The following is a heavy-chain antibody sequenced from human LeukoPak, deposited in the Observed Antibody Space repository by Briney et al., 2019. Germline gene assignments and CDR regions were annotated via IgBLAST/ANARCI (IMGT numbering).Heavy chain of an antibody. J-gene: IGHJ6*02. V-gene: IGHV1-8*01. CDR1: GYTFTSYD. CDR3: ALYYDYVWGSYRTNYYYGMDV. D-gene: IGHD3-16*02. CDR2: MNPNSGNT. Sequence: GPVKVSCKASGYTFTSYDINWVRQATGQGLEWMGWMNPNSGNTGYAQKFQGRVTMTRNTSISTAYMELSSLRSEDTAVYYCALYYDYVWGSYRTNYYYGMDVWGQGTTVTVSS.